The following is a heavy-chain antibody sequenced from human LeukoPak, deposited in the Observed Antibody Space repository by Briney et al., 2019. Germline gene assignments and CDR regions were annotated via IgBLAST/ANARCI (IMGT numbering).Heavy chain of an antibody. CDR3: ARVSSFGQQLVNFDY. V-gene: IGHV1-18*01. J-gene: IGHJ4*02. CDR1: GYTFTSYG. Sequence: ASVKVSCKASGYTFTSYGISWVRQAPGQGLEWMGWISAYNGNTNYAQKLQGRVTMTTDTSTSTAYMELRSLRSDDTAVYYCARVSSFGQQLVNFDYWGQGTLVTVSS. CDR2: ISAYNGNT. D-gene: IGHD6-13*01.